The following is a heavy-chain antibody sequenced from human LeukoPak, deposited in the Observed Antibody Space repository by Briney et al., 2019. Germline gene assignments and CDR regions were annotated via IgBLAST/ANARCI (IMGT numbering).Heavy chain of an antibody. J-gene: IGHJ4*02. Sequence: PGGSLRLSCAASGFAFSSFAMSWVRLAPGQGLDWVSSISGSGGSTYYADSVKGRFTISRDSSKNTLYLQMNSLRAEDTAVYYCAKGVGTNKGGYYFDYWGQGTPVTVSS. CDR1: GFAFSSFA. V-gene: IGHV3-23*01. CDR2: ISGSGGST. D-gene: IGHD1-26*01. CDR3: AKGVGTNKGGYYFDY.